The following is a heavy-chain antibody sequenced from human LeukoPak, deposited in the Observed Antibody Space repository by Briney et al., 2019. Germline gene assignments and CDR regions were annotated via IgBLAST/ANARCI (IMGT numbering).Heavy chain of an antibody. D-gene: IGHD3-16*01. J-gene: IGHJ6*02. CDR3: AREKTPPLVWGGANQNYYYYYGMDV. CDR2: IIPILGIA. V-gene: IGHV1-69*04. CDR1: GYTFTSYA. Sequence: ASVKVSCKASGYTFTSYAISWVRQAPGQGLAWMGRIIPILGIANYAQKFQGRVTITADKSTSTAYMELSSLRSEDTAVYYCAREKTPPLVWGGANQNYYYYYGMDVWGQGTTVTVSS.